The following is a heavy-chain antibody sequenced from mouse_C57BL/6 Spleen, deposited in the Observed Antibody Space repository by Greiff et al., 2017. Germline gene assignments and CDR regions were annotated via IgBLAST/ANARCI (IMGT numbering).Heavy chain of an antibody. V-gene: IGHV5-17*01. CDR1: GFTFSDYG. CDR3: ARNHYGSSFYATDY. D-gene: IGHD1-1*01. Sequence: VQLKESGGGLVKPGGSLKLSCAASGFTFSDYGMHWVRQAPEKGLEWVAYISSGSSTIYYADTVKGRFTISRDNAKNTLFLQMTSLRSEDTAMYYCARNHYGSSFYATDYWGQGTSVTVSS. CDR2: ISSGSSTI. J-gene: IGHJ4*01.